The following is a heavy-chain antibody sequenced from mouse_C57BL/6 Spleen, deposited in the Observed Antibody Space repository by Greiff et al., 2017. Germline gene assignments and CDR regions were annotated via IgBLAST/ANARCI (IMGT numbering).Heavy chain of an antibody. CDR1: GYSITSGYY. J-gene: IGHJ3*01. CDR3: AGDGSSYEWLAY. CDR2: ISYDGSN. Sequence: EVKLVESGPGLVKPSQSLSLTCSVTGYSITSGYYWNWIRQFPGNKLEWMGYISYDGSNNYNPSLKNRISITRDTSKNQFFLKLNSVTTEDTATYYCAGDGSSYEWLAYWGQGTLVTVSA. D-gene: IGHD1-1*01. V-gene: IGHV3-6*01.